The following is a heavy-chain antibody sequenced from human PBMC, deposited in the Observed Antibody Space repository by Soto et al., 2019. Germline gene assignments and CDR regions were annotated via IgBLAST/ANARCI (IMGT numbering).Heavy chain of an antibody. D-gene: IGHD3-22*01. CDR1: GYSFSAYG. Sequence: ASVKVSCKTSGYSFSAYGLAWLRQAPGQRPEWMGWVSTNNANTNYAQKFQGRVTMTTDTSTTTTYMELRSLRSDDTAVYYCARELNTESSAYYSLDYWGQGTLVTVSS. J-gene: IGHJ4*02. CDR3: ARELNTESSAYYSLDY. V-gene: IGHV1-18*01. CDR2: VSTNNANT.